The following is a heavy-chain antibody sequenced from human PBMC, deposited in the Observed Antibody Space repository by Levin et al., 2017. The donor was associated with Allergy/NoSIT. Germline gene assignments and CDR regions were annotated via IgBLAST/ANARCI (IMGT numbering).Heavy chain of an antibody. Sequence: ASVKVSCKVSGYTLTELSMHWVRQAPGKGLEWMGGFDPEDGETIYAQKFQGRVTMTEDTSTDTAYMELSSLRSEDTAVYYCATDSGRKQLVGRDYYYYGMDVWGQGTTVTVSS. CDR3: ATDSGRKQLVGRDYYYYGMDV. CDR2: FDPEDGET. V-gene: IGHV1-24*01. CDR1: GYTLTELS. D-gene: IGHD6-6*01. J-gene: IGHJ6*02.